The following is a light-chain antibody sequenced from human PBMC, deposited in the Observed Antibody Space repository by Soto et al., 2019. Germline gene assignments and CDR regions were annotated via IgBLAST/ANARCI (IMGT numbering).Light chain of an antibody. CDR1: ASISSW. CDR2: KAS. V-gene: IGKV1-5*03. Sequence: DIQMTQSPSTLAASVGDRVTITCRASASISSWLAWYQQKPGKAPKLLIYKASSLESGVQSRFSGSGSGTEFTLTISSLQPDGFATYSCEQYNSYSRTFGQGTKLEIK. J-gene: IGKJ2*01. CDR3: EQYNSYSRT.